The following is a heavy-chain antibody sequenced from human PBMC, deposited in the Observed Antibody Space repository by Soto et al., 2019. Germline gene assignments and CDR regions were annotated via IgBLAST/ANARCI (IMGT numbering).Heavy chain of an antibody. CDR3: ARGQGESSSSSGDYYYGMDV. D-gene: IGHD6-6*01. CDR2: INHSGST. V-gene: IGHV4-39*07. Sequence: PSETLSLTCTVSVGSISSGGYYWSWIRQPPGKGLEWIGEINHSGSTNYNPSLKSRVTISVDTSKNQFSLKLSSVTAADTAVYYCARGQGESSSSSGDYYYGMDVWGQGTTVTVSS. J-gene: IGHJ6*02. CDR1: VGSISSGGYY.